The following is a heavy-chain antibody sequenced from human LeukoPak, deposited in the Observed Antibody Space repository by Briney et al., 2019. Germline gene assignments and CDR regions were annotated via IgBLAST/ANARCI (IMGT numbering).Heavy chain of an antibody. CDR1: GGTFISYA. D-gene: IGHD3-10*01. V-gene: IGHV1-69*05. Sequence: ASVNVSYKASGGTFISYAISWVRQAPGQGREWMGGIIPIFGTANYAQKLQGRVTITTDESTSTAYMELSSLRSEDTAVYYCARVADYYGSGSYVDYWGQGTLVTVSS. J-gene: IGHJ4*02. CDR3: ARVADYYGSGSYVDY. CDR2: IIPIFGTA.